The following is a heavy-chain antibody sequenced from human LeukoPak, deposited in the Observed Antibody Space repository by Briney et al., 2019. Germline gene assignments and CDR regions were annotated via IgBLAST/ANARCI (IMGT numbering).Heavy chain of an antibody. Sequence: GGSLRLSCAASGFTFSGATLHWVRQASGKGLEWVGRIRSKANSYTTAYAAAVKGRFTISRDDSKNRPYLQLKSLRHEDTAVYYCTGKDLIVPGASWGQGTLVTVSS. J-gene: IGHJ5*02. V-gene: IGHV3-73*01. D-gene: IGHD2/OR15-2a*01. CDR1: GFTFSGAT. CDR2: IRSKANSYTT. CDR3: TGKDLIVPGAS.